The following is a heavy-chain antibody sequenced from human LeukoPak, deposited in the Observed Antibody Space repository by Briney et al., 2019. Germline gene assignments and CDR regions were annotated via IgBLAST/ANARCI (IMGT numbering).Heavy chain of an antibody. CDR2: ISWNSGSI. CDR1: GFTFDDYA. V-gene: IGHV3-9*01. CDR3: AKAGFTMVRGLLIHYYGMDV. J-gene: IGHJ6*02. Sequence: SLRLSCAASGFTFDDYAMHWVRQAPGKGLEWVSGISWNSGSIGYADSVKGRFTISRDNAKNSLYLQMNSLRAEDTALYYCAKAGFTMVRGLLIHYYGMDVWGQGTTVTVSS. D-gene: IGHD3-10*01.